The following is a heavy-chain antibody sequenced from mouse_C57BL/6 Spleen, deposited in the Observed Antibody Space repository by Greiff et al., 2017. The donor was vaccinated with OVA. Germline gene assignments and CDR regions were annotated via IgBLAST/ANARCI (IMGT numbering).Heavy chain of an antibody. CDR2: IYPGSGNT. D-gene: IGHD1-1*01. V-gene: IGHV1-84*01. Sequence: QLQESGPELVKPGASVKISCKASGYTFTDYYINWVKQRPGQGLEWSGWIYPGSGNTKYNEKFKGKATLTVDTSSSTAYMQLSSLTSEDSAVYFCARKITTVVRYFDYWGQGTTLTVSS. J-gene: IGHJ2*01. CDR1: GYTFTDYY. CDR3: ARKITTVVRYFDY.